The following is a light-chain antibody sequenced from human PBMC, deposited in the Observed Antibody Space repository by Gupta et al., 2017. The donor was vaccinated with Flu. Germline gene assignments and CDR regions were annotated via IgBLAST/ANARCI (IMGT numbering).Light chain of an antibody. CDR1: QSVLYRSNNNNY. CDR3: QQYYSFPPT. J-gene: IGKJ1*01. CDR2: WAT. Sequence: DIVMTQSPETLAVSLGERATINCKSSQSVLYRSNNNNYLAWYQQRPGQPPKLLFYWATTRESGVPDRFSGSESGTDFTLTISNLQAEDVAIYYCQQYYSFPPTFGRGPKVEIK. V-gene: IGKV4-1*01.